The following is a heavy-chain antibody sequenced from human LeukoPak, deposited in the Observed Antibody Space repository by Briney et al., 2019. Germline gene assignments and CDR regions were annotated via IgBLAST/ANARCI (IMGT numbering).Heavy chain of an antibody. CDR1: GYTFTGYY. Sequence: ASVKVSCKASGYTFTGYYIHWVRQAPGQGLEWMGWISAYNGNTNYAQKLQGRVTMTTDTSTSTAYMELRSLRSDDTAVYYCARRFRGYSGYDVFDYWGQGTLVTVSS. D-gene: IGHD5-12*01. J-gene: IGHJ4*02. CDR2: ISAYNGNT. CDR3: ARRFRGYSGYDVFDY. V-gene: IGHV1-18*04.